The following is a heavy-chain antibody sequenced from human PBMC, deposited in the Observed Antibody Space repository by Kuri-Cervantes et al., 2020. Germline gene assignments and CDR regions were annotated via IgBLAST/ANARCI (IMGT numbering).Heavy chain of an antibody. CDR2: INPSGGST. Sequence: ASVKVSCKASGYTFTSYYMHWVRQAPGQGLEWMGIINPSGGSTSYAQKFQGRVTITMDESTSTAYMELSSLRSEDTAVYYCASNIAAAGNYYYMDVWGKGTTVTVSS. CDR3: ASNIAAAGNYYYMDV. CDR1: GYTFTSYY. V-gene: IGHV1-46*01. J-gene: IGHJ6*03. D-gene: IGHD6-13*01.